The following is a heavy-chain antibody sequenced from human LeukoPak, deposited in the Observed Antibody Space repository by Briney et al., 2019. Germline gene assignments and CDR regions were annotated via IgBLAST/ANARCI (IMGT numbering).Heavy chain of an antibody. Sequence: GSLRLSCAASGFTFSDHYMSWVRQAPGKGLEWIGSIYYSGSTYYNPSLKSRVTISVDTSKNQFSLKLSSVTAADTAVYYCARLNWGTFDYWGQGTLVTVSS. D-gene: IGHD7-27*01. CDR1: GFTFSDHY. CDR2: IYYSGST. CDR3: ARLNWGTFDY. V-gene: IGHV4-39*01. J-gene: IGHJ4*02.